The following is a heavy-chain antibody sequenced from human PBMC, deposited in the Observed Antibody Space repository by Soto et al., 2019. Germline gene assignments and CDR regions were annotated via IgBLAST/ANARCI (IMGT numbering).Heavy chain of an antibody. CDR1: GGSINNHY. D-gene: IGHD7-27*01. J-gene: IGHJ4*02. V-gene: IGHV4-59*11. Sequence: SETLSLTCTVSGGSINNHYWSWIRQPPVNGLEFIGYIYYTFSTNYNPSLKSRFTISLYTSKNHFSLNLTSLTAADTDIYYCARANWYSEYWGQGTLVTVSS. CDR2: IYYTFST. CDR3: ARANWYSEY.